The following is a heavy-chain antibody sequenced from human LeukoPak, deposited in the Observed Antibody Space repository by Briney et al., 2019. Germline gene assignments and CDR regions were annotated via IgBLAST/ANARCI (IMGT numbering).Heavy chain of an antibody. CDR2: INHSGST. V-gene: IGHV4-34*01. D-gene: IGHD3-22*01. CDR3: XXGXHYYYDSSGYYTFDY. Sequence: PSETLSLTCAIYGGSFSGYYWSWIRQPPGKGLEWIGEINHSGSTNYNPSLKSRVTISVDTSKNQFSLKLSSVTSADTAVYYCXXGXHYYYDSSGYYTFDYWGQGTLVTVSS. J-gene: IGHJ4*02. CDR1: GGSFSGYY.